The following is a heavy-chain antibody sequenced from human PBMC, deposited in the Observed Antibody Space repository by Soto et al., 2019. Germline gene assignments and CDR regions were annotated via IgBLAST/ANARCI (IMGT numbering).Heavy chain of an antibody. J-gene: IGHJ4*02. CDR1: GFTFSSYA. D-gene: IGHD3-3*01. Sequence: GGSLRLSCAASGFTFSSYAMSWVRQAPGKGLEWVSAISGSGGSTYYADSVKGRFTISTDNSRNKRYLQMNSLMAEENSVCYWAKEGTKGGLLDWLSILDYWGQGTLVTVSS. V-gene: IGHV3-23*01. CDR2: ISGSGGST. CDR3: AKEGTKGGLLDWLSILDY.